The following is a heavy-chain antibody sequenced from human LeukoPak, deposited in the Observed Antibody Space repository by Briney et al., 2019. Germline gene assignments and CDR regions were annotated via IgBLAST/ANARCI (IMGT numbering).Heavy chain of an antibody. V-gene: IGHV4-38-2*01. J-gene: IGHJ4*02. CDR2: IYHSGST. CDR1: GYSISSGYY. D-gene: IGHD3-3*01. Sequence: SSETLSLTCAVSGYSISSGYYWGWIRQPPGKGLEWIGSIYHSGSTYYNPSLKSRVTISVDTSKNQFSLKLSSVTAADTAVYYCARRILGVVANYFDYWGQGTLVTVSS. CDR3: ARRILGVVANYFDY.